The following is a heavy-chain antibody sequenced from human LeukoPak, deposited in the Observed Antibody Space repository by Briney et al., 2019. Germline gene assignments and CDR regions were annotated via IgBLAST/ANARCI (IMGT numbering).Heavy chain of an antibody. CDR2: IKSKSNSYAT. V-gene: IGHV3-73*01. CDR1: GFIFSDSA. CDR3: ARETVTAHRGFDY. D-gene: IGHD2-21*02. Sequence: GGSLRLSCAASGFIFSDSAIHWVRQASGKGLEWVGRIKSKSNSYATAYAASVKGRFTISRDDSKNTAYLQMSSLKTEDTAVYYCARETVTAHRGFDYWGQGTLVTVSS. J-gene: IGHJ4*02.